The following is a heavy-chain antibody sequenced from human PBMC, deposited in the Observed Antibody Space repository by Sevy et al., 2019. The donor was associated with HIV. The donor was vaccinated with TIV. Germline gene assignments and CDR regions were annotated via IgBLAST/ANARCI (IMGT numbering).Heavy chain of an antibody. CDR3: ARESGYSSGWNLDNWFDP. Sequence: GGSLRLSCAASGFTFSSYGMHWVCQAPGKGLEWVAVIWHDGGNKYNADSVKGRFTISRDNSKNTLYLQMNSLRAEDTAVYYCARESGYSSGWNLDNWFDPWGQGTLVTVSS. V-gene: IGHV3-33*01. CDR1: GFTFSSYG. CDR2: IWHDGGNK. D-gene: IGHD6-19*01. J-gene: IGHJ5*02.